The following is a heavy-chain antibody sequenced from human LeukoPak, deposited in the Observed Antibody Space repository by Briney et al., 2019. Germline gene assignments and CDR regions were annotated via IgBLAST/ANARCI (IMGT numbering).Heavy chain of an antibody. Sequence: PGGSLRLSCAASGFTFSGSAMHWVRQASGKGREWVGRIRSKANSYATAYAASVKGRFTISRDDSKNTAYLQMNSLKTEDTAVYYCTRRFYEHRTIDYYYYYMDVWGKGTTVTVSS. J-gene: IGHJ6*03. CDR2: IRSKANSYAT. CDR3: TRRFYEHRTIDYYYYYMDV. V-gene: IGHV3-73*01. CDR1: GFTFSGSA. D-gene: IGHD5/OR15-5a*01.